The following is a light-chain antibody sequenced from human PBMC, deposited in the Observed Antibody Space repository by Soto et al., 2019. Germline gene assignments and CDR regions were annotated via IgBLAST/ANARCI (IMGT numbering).Light chain of an antibody. J-gene: IGKJ2*01. V-gene: IGKV3-20*01. CDR3: QQYGSSPSYT. Sequence: EIVLTQSPGTLSLSPGERAALSCRASQSVSSSYLAWYQQKPGQAPRLLIYGASSRATGIPDRFSGSGSGTDFTLTISRLEPEDFAGYYCQQYGSSPSYTFGQGTKVDIK. CDR1: QSVSSSY. CDR2: GAS.